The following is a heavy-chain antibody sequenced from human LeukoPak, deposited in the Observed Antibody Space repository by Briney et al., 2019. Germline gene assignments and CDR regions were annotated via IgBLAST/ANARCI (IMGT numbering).Heavy chain of an antibody. Sequence: SETLSLTCTVSGGSISTYYWSWIRQPPGKGLEWIGYMYNSGSTYYNPSLKSRVTISVDTSKNQFSLKMTSVTAADTAVYYCARSPRGAHYFDYWGQGTLVTVSS. V-gene: IGHV4-59*08. CDR2: MYNSGST. CDR3: ARSPRGAHYFDY. CDR1: GGSISTYY. J-gene: IGHJ4*02. D-gene: IGHD3-10*01.